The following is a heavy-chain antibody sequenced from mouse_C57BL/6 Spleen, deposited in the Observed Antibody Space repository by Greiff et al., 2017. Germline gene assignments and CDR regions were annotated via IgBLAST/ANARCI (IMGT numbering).Heavy chain of an antibody. J-gene: IGHJ3*01. CDR2: IYPGDGDT. D-gene: IGHD3-1*01. V-gene: IGHV1-80*01. Sequence: QVQLQQSGAELVKPGASVKFSCTASGYAFSSYWMNWVKQRPGKGLGWIGQIYPGDGDTKYNGKFQDKATLTADKSSSTAYMQLSSLTSADAAVYFCARPQLGGARFAYWGQGTLVTVSA. CDR1: GYAFSSYW. CDR3: ARPQLGGARFAY.